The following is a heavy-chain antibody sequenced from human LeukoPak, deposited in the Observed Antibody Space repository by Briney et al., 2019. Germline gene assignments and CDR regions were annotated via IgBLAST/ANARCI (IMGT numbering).Heavy chain of an antibody. CDR1: GASVASNSAA. J-gene: IGHJ4*02. V-gene: IGHV6-1*01. Sequence: SQTLSLTCAISGASVASNSAAWNWIRQSPSRGLEWLGRTYYRTKWYNEYAVSVKSRISINADTSKNQFSLHLNSMTPEDTAVYYCAIGNGYSSGWYYFDQWGQGTLVTVSS. CDR2: TYYRTKWYN. D-gene: IGHD6-19*01. CDR3: AIGNGYSSGWYYFDQ.